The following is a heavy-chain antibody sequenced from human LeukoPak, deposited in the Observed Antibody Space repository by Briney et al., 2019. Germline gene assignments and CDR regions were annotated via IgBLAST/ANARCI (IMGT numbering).Heavy chain of an antibody. CDR3: ARGRRIVVVPAAFYFDY. J-gene: IGHJ4*02. CDR1: GGSFSGYY. V-gene: IGHV4-34*01. CDR2: INHSGRN. Sequence: SETLSLTCAVYGGSFSGYYWRWVRQPPGKGMEWLGEINHSGRNNYNPSLKSRVTISVDTSKNQFSLKLSSVTAANTAVYYCARGRRIVVVPAAFYFDYWGQGTLVTVSS. D-gene: IGHD2-2*01.